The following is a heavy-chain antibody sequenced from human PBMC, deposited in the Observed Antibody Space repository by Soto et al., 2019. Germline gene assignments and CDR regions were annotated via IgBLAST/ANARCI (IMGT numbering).Heavy chain of an antibody. CDR3: ARDLSIAALVYYGMDV. Sequence: ASVKVSCKASGNTFTGYYMHWVRQAPGQGLEWMGWINPNSGGTNYAQKFQGWVTMTRDTSISTAYMELSRLRSDDTAVYYCARDLSIAALVYYGMDVWGQGTTVTVSS. D-gene: IGHD6-6*01. V-gene: IGHV1-2*04. CDR2: INPNSGGT. J-gene: IGHJ6*02. CDR1: GNTFTGYY.